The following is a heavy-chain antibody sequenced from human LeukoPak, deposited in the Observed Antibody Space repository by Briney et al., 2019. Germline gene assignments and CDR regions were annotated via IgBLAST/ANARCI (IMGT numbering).Heavy chain of an antibody. CDR3: ARDNGHKSVDY. CDR1: GYTFSSYG. D-gene: IGHD2-21*01. V-gene: IGHV1-18*01. J-gene: IGHJ4*02. CDR2: ISAYNGNT. Sequence: ASVKVSCKASGYTFSSYGISWLRQAPGQGLERMGWISAYNGNTNYAQKFQGRVTMTTDTSTSTLYMEVRSLRSDDTAVYYCARDNGHKSVDYWGQGTLVTVSS.